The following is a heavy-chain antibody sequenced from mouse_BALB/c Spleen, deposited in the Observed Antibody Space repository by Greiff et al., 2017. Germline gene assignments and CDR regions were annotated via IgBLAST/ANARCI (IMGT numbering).Heavy chain of an antibody. J-gene: IGHJ4*01. D-gene: IGHD1-1*01. CDR1: GFDFSRYW. Sequence: EVKLQESGGGLVQPGGSLNLSCAASGFDFSRYWMSWARQAPGKGQEWIGEINPGSSTINYTPSLKDKFIISRDNAKNTLYLQMSKVRSEDTALYYCARLGLRSTMDYWGQGTSVTVSS. V-gene: IGHV4-2*02. CDR3: ARLGLRSTMDY. CDR2: INPGSSTI.